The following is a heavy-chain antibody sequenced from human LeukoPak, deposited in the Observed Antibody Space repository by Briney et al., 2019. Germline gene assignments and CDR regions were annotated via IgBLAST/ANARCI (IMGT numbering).Heavy chain of an antibody. J-gene: IGHJ6*02. Sequence: GGSLRLSCAASGFTFSSYGMHWVRQAPGKGLEWVAVISYDGSNKYYADSVKGRFTISRDNSKNTLYLQMNSLRAEDTAVYYCAKDAYYDILTGSTSPYYYYGMDVWGQGTTVTVSS. CDR2: ISYDGSNK. CDR3: AKDAYYDILTGSTSPYYYYGMDV. D-gene: IGHD3-9*01. V-gene: IGHV3-30*18. CDR1: GFTFSSYG.